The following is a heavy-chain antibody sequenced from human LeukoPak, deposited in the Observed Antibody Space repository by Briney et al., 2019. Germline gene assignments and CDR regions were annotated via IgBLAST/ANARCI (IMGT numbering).Heavy chain of an antibody. J-gene: IGHJ4*02. Sequence: GGSLRLSCAASGFTFSSYSMNWVRQAPGKGLEWVSSISSSSSYIYYADSVKGRFTISRDNAKNSLYLQMNSLRAEDTAVYYCARDAVDTAMAFDYWGQGTLVTVSS. V-gene: IGHV3-21*01. CDR3: ARDAVDTAMAFDY. CDR2: ISSSSSYI. CDR1: GFTFSSYS. D-gene: IGHD5-18*01.